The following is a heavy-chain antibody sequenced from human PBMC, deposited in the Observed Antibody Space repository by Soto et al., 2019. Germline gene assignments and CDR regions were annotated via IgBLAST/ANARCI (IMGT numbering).Heavy chain of an antibody. CDR2: INHSGST. J-gene: IGHJ4*02. D-gene: IGHD3-10*01. CDR1: GGSFSGYY. Sequence: SETLSLTCAVYGGSFSGYYCSWIRQPPGKGLEWIGEINHSGSTNYNPSLKSRVTISVDTSKNQFSLKLSSVTAADTAVYYCARGRVRGVIRYWGQGTLVTVSS. CDR3: ARGRVRGVIRY. V-gene: IGHV4-34*01.